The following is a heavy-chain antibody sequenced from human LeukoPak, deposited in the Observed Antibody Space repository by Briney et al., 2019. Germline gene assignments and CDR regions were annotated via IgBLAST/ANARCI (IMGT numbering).Heavy chain of an antibody. CDR1: GYTFTSYD. J-gene: IGHJ2*01. CDR3: ARGRGVRKLGIRWCFDL. CDR2: MNPNSGNT. V-gene: IGHV1-8*01. D-gene: IGHD7-27*01. Sequence: ASVKVSCKASGYTFTSYDINWVRQATGQGLEWMGWMNPNSGNTGYAQKFQGRVTMTRNTSISTAYMELSSLRSEDTAVYYCARGRGVRKLGIRWCFDLWGRGTLVTVSS.